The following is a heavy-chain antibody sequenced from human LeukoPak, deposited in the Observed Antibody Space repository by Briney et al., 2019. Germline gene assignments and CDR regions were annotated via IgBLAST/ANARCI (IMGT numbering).Heavy chain of an antibody. CDR1: GFTFSSYG. D-gene: IGHD6-13*01. Sequence: GGSLRLSWAASGFTFSSYGMHRVRQAPGKGLEWVAVIWYDGSNKFYADSVKGRFTISRDNSNNTLYLQMDSLRAEDTAVYYCARDRAAADLDYWGQGTLVTVSS. CDR2: IWYDGSNK. CDR3: ARDRAAADLDY. V-gene: IGHV3-33*01. J-gene: IGHJ4*02.